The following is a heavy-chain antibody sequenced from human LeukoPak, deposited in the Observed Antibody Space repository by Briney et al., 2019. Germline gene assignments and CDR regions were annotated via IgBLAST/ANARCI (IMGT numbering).Heavy chain of an antibody. CDR3: ARGGTIFGVPSPQYMDV. D-gene: IGHD3-3*01. CDR2: ISYSGIA. CDR1: GGSISNISYY. Sequence: SETLSLTCTVSGGSISNISYYWGWIRQPPGKGLEWIGSISYSGIAYYNPSLKSRVTMSVDTSKNQFSLKLSSVTAADTAVYYCARGGTIFGVPSPQYMDVWAKGTTVTVSS. V-gene: IGHV4-39*02. J-gene: IGHJ6*03.